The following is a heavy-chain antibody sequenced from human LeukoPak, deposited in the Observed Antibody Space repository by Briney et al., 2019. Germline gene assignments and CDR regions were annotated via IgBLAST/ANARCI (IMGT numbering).Heavy chain of an antibody. V-gene: IGHV3-21*01. CDR3: ARDRTSVDGLDY. Sequence: GGSLRLSCAASGFTFNYYMMTWVRQAPGKGLEWVSSITGSSSHLYYADSVKGRFTISRDNAKNAVYLQMNSLRGEDMAVYYCARDRTSVDGLDYWGQGTPVTVSS. CDR1: GFTFNYYM. CDR2: ITGSSSHL. J-gene: IGHJ4*02. D-gene: IGHD4-23*01.